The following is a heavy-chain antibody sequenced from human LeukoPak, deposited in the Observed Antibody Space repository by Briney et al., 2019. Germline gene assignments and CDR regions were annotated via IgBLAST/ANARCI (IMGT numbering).Heavy chain of an antibody. D-gene: IGHD4-17*01. V-gene: IGHV1-69*04. CDR3: ARSTVDYGDCTKVRRNNWFDP. CDR2: VIPILGIA. CDR1: GGTFSSYA. J-gene: IGHJ5*02. Sequence: SVKVSCKASGGTFSSYAISWVRQAPGQGLEWMGRVIPILGIANYAQKFQGRVTITADKSTSTAYMELSSLRSEDTAVYYCARSTVDYGDCTKVRRNNWFDPWGQGTLVTVSS.